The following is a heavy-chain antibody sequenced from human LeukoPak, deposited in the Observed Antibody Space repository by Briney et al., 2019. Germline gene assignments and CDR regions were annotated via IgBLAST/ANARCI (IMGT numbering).Heavy chain of an antibody. V-gene: IGHV3-11*01. D-gene: IGHD2-2*01. CDR1: GFTISDYY. CDR2: IGRSGSAM. CDR3: ARDRRSTNSYEFDP. J-gene: IGHJ5*02. Sequence: GGSLRLSCAASGFTISDYYMSWVRQAPGKGLEWVSCIGRSGSAMYYADSVKGRFTISRDNAKNSVYLQMNTLRAEDTAVYFCARDRRSTNSYEFDPWGQGTLVTVS.